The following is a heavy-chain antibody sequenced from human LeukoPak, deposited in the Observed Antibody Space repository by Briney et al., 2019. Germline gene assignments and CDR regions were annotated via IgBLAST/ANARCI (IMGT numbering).Heavy chain of an antibody. J-gene: IGHJ4*02. Sequence: SVKVSCKASGGTFSSYAISWVRQAPGQGLEWMGRIIPIFGTANYAQKFQRRVTITTDESTSTAYMEPSSLRSEDTAVYYCARGIGDFWRGCYFDYWGQGTLVTVSS. CDR3: ARGIGDFWRGCYFDY. D-gene: IGHD3-3*01. CDR2: IIPIFGTA. CDR1: GGTFSSYA. V-gene: IGHV1-69*05.